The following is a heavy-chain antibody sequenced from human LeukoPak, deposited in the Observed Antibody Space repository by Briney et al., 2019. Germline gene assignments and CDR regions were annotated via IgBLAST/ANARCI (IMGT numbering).Heavy chain of an antibody. D-gene: IGHD6-6*01. Sequence: ASVKVSCKVSGYTLTELSMHWVRQAPGKGLEWMGGFDPEDGETIYAQKFQGRATMTEDTPTDTAYMELSSLRSEDTAVYYCATAPYSSSSPSYYYYYMDVWGKGTTVTVSS. CDR2: FDPEDGET. V-gene: IGHV1-24*01. CDR1: GYTLTELS. J-gene: IGHJ6*03. CDR3: ATAPYSSSSPSYYYYYMDV.